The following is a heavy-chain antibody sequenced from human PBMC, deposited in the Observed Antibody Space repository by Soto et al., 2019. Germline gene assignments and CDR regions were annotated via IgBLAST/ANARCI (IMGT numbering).Heavy chain of an antibody. D-gene: IGHD2-21*02. J-gene: IGHJ6*02. Sequence: QITLKESGPTLVKPTPTLTLTCTFSGFSLSTGGLGVYWIRQPPGKALEWLELIYWDNDKRYSPSLMSRLTITKDTSKNQVVLTISNRDPVDAGAYYCVHNRCRGDCLQSHSYHSYYNMDVWGPGTTVTDSS. CDR1: GFSLSTGGLG. CDR2: IYWDNDK. CDR3: VHNRCRGDCLQSHSYHSYYNMDV. V-gene: IGHV2-5*02.